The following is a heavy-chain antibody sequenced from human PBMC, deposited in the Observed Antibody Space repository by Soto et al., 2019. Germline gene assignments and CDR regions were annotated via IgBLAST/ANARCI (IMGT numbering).Heavy chain of an antibody. D-gene: IGHD3-10*01. V-gene: IGHV4-59*08. CDR1: GDSISTYY. Sequence: TSETLSLTCTVSGDSISTYYGTWIRQPPGKGLEWIGYIYRTGNTKCNPSLKSRVTISVDTSKNQFSLEMNSVSAADTAVYYCARQQQFGELTALDVWGQGTTVTVSS. J-gene: IGHJ6*02. CDR3: ARQQQFGELTALDV. CDR2: IYRTGNT.